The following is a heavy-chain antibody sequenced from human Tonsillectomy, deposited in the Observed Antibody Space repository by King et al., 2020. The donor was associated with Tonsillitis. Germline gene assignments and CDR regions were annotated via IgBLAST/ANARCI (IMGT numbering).Heavy chain of an antibody. Sequence: QLQESGPGLVKPSQTLSLTCTVSGDSISSDNYYWSWIRQYPGKGLEWIGYILHSGSTYYNPSLKSGVTMSVDTSKNQFSLKLTSVTAADTAVYYCAREVVVWSQGTLVTVSS. CDR2: ILHSGST. J-gene: IGHJ4*02. CDR3: AREVVV. D-gene: IGHD2-15*01. CDR1: GDSISSDNYY. V-gene: IGHV4-31*03.